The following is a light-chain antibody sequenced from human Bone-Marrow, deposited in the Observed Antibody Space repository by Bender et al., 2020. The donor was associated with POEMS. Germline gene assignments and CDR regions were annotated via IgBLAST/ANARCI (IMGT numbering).Light chain of an antibody. CDR1: SNNVGNQG. Sequence: QAGLTQPPSVSKGLRQTATLTCTGNSNNVGNQGAAWLQQHQGHPPKLLFYRDNNRPSGISERFSASRSGNTASLTISGLQPEDEADYYCSAWDRTLDAVVFGGGTKLTVL. CDR2: RDN. V-gene: IGLV10-54*04. J-gene: IGLJ2*01. CDR3: SAWDRTLDAVV.